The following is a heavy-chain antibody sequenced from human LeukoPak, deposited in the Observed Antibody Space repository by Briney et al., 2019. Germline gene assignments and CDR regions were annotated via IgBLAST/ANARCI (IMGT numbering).Heavy chain of an antibody. J-gene: IGHJ5*02. CDR1: GGSISSSSYY. V-gene: IGHV4-39*01. CDR2: IYYSGST. Sequence: SETLSLTCTVSGGSISSSSYYWGWIRQPPGKGLEWIGSIYYSGSTYYNPSLKSRVTISVDTSKNQFSLKLSSVTAADTAVYYCARRITFFGGVMNWFDPWGQGTPVTVSS. D-gene: IGHD3-3*01. CDR3: ARRITFFGGVMNWFDP.